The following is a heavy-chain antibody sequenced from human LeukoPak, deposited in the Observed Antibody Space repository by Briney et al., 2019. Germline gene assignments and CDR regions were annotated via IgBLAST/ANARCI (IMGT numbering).Heavy chain of an antibody. D-gene: IGHD1-26*01. J-gene: IGHJ4*02. Sequence: SQTLSLTCGISGDSVSSNSAAWNWIRQSPSRGLEWLGRTYYRSKWYSDYAFSVQSRITINPDTSRNQFSLQLSSVTPEDTAVYYCARGGSYSFDYWGQGTLVTVSS. CDR1: GDSVSSNSAA. V-gene: IGHV6-1*01. CDR3: ARGGSYSFDY. CDR2: TYYRSKWYS.